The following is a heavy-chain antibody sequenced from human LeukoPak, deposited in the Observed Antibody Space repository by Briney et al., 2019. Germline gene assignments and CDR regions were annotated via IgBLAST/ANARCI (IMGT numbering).Heavy chain of an antibody. CDR1: GFTFSSYS. D-gene: IGHD1-26*01. CDR2: ISSSGS. V-gene: IGHV3-21*01. J-gene: IGHJ4*02. CDR3: ARGAVGASLLFDY. Sequence: GGSLRLSCAASGFTFSSYSMNWVRQAPGKGLEWVSSISSSGSYSDSVKGRFTISRDNAKNSLYLQMNSLRAGDTAVYYCARGAVGASLLFDYWGQGTLVTVSS.